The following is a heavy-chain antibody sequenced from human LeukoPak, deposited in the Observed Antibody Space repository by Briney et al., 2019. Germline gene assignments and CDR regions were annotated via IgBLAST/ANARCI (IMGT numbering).Heavy chain of an antibody. D-gene: IGHD3-10*01. CDR3: ARGYYGSGDAFDI. V-gene: IGHV4-30-2*01. Sequence: SQTLSLTCAVSGGSISSGGYSWSWIRQPPGKGLEWIGYIYHSGSTYYNPSLKSRVTISVDRSKNQSSLKLSSVTAADTAVYYCARGYYGSGDAFDIWGQGTMVTVSS. J-gene: IGHJ3*02. CDR1: GGSISSGGYS. CDR2: IYHSGST.